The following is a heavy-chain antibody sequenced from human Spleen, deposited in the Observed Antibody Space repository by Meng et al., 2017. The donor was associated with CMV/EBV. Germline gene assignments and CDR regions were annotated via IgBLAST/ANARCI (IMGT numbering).Heavy chain of an antibody. CDR2: IYWDDDK. CDR3: AHRRQSSSWALIDY. CDR1: GFSLRPSGVG. V-gene: IGHV2-5*02. Sequence: QITLRGAGPTAVKPPTTLRPTSTFSGFSLRPSGVGVGWIRQPPGKALEWLALIYWDDDKRYSPSLKSRLTITKDTSKNQVVLTMTNMDPVDTATYYCAHRRQSSSWALIDYWGQGTLVTVSS. J-gene: IGHJ4*02. D-gene: IGHD6-13*01.